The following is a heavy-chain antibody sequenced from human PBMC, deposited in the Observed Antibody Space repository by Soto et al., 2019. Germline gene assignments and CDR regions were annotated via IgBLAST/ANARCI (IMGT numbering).Heavy chain of an antibody. Sequence: QVQLVQSGAEVKKPAASVKVSCKASGYTFTSYGISWVRQAPGQGREWMGWISAYNGHTNYAQKLQGRVTMTTDTSTSPAYMELRSRRSDDAAVYYCARSKAAAAKVYYWGQGTLVTVSS. J-gene: IGHJ4*02. CDR2: ISAYNGHT. CDR1: GYTFTSYG. CDR3: ARSKAAAAKVYY. D-gene: IGHD6-13*01. V-gene: IGHV1-18*01.